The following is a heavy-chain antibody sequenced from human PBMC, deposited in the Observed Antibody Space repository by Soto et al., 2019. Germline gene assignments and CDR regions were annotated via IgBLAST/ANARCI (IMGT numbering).Heavy chain of an antibody. J-gene: IGHJ3*02. CDR1: GFTFSSYS. CDR2: ISSSSSYI. V-gene: IGHV3-21*01. CDR3: ARNVGLRNYDAFDI. Sequence: GSLRLSCAASGFTFSSYSMNWVRQAPGKGLEWVSSISSSSSYIYYADSVKGRFTISRDNSKNTLYLQMNSLRAEDTAVYYCARNVGLRNYDAFDIWGQGTMVTVSS. D-gene: IGHD5-12*01.